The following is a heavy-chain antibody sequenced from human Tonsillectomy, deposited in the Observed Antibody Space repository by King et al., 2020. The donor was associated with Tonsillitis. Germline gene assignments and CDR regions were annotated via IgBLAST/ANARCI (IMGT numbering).Heavy chain of an antibody. Sequence: QLVQSGAEVKVPGASLKVSCKASGYSFTNYYMHWVRQAPGQRLEWMGLINPSGTGTGYAQNFQGRITMTRDMSTGTDYMELSSLRSDDTAVYYCAREGGSFRHFDLWGRGTLVTVSS. V-gene: IGHV1-46*01. D-gene: IGHD2/OR15-2a*01. CDR2: INPSGTGT. CDR3: AREGGSFRHFDL. CDR1: GYSFTNYY. J-gene: IGHJ2*01.